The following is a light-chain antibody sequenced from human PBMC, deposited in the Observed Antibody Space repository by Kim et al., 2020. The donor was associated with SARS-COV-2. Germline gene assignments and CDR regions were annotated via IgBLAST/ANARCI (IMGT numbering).Light chain of an antibody. Sequence: PAERATPSRGGSQSVRRNYIAWCQQKPGLAPRLLIYDASPGATRIPDRVSGGGSVTDFTLTISTLESEDFAVYYCQQYGGSPKTFGQGTKVDIK. CDR3: QQYGGSPKT. V-gene: IGKV3D-20*01. J-gene: IGKJ1*01. CDR2: DAS. CDR1: QSVRRNY.